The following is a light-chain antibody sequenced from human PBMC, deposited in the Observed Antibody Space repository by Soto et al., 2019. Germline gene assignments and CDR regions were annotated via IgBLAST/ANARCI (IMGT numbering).Light chain of an antibody. CDR1: SSDVGGYNY. CDR2: EVS. V-gene: IGLV2-14*01. CDR3: SSYTSSSTRV. Sequence: QSALTQPASVSGSAGQSSTISCTGTSSDVGGYNYVSWYQQHPGKAPKLMIYEVSNRPSGVSNRFSGSKSGNTASLTISGLQAEDEADYYCSSYTSSSTRVFGTGTKVTVL. J-gene: IGLJ1*01.